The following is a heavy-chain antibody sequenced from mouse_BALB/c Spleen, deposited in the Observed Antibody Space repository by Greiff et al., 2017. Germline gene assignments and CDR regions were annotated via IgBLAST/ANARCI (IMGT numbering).Heavy chain of an antibody. CDR3: ARTYGNLNYYAMDY. J-gene: IGHJ4*01. Sequence: VQLKESGPELEKPGASVKISCKASGYSFTGYNMNWVKQSNGKSLEWIGNIDPYYGGTSYNQKFKGKATLTVDKSSSTAYMQLKSLTSEDSAVYYCARTYGNLNYYAMDYWGQGTSVTVSS. D-gene: IGHD2-1*01. V-gene: IGHV1-39*01. CDR1: GYSFTGYN. CDR2: IDPYYGGT.